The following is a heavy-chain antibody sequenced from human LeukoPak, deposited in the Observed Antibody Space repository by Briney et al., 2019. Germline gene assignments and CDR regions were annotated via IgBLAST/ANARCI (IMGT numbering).Heavy chain of an antibody. CDR3: ARGLYYGSLKNWFDP. CDR1: GYTFTDYY. CDR2: INPNSGGT. D-gene: IGHD3-10*01. J-gene: IGHJ5*02. Sequence: GASVKVSCKASGYTFTDYYMHWVRQAPGQGLEWMGWINPNSGGTNYAQKFQGRVTMTRDTSISTAYMELSRLRSDDTAVYYCARGLYYGSLKNWFDPWGQGTLVTVSS. V-gene: IGHV1-2*02.